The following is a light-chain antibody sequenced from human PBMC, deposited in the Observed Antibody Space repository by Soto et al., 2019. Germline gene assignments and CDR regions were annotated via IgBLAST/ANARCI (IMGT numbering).Light chain of an antibody. V-gene: IGLV2-14*01. CDR1: SSDVGGYNY. CDR3: STSSSTSTPWV. J-gene: IGLJ3*02. CDR2: AVS. Sequence: QSALTQPASVSGSPGQSITISCTGTSSDVGGYNYVSWYQQHPGKAPKLMIYAVSNRPSGISNRFSGSKSGNTASLTISGLQAEDEADYYCSTSSSTSTPWVFGGGTKVTVL.